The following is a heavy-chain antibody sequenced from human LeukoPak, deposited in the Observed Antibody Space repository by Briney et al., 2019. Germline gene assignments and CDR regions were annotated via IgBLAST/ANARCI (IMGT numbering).Heavy chain of an antibody. Sequence: GSLRLSCAASGFTFSSYGMHWVRQAPGKGLEWVAFISYDGSNKYYADSVKGRFTISRDNSKNTLYLQMNSLRAEDTAVYYCAKDAGYSGSYWRPFDYWGQGTLVTVSS. J-gene: IGHJ4*02. V-gene: IGHV3-30*18. CDR3: AKDAGYSGSYWRPFDY. CDR2: ISYDGSNK. CDR1: GFTFSSYG. D-gene: IGHD1-26*01.